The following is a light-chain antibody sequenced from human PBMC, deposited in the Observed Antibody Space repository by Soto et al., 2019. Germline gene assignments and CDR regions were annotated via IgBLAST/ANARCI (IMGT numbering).Light chain of an antibody. J-gene: IGKJ1*01. Sequence: EIVLTQSPGTLSLSPGERATLSCRASQSVSSNYLAWYQQRPGQAPRLLIYGASSRATGIPDRFSGSGSGTDFTLTISRLEPEDFAVYYCQQYGSSPRGTFRQGTKVEIK. CDR1: QSVSSNY. CDR2: GAS. CDR3: QQYGSSPRGT. V-gene: IGKV3-20*01.